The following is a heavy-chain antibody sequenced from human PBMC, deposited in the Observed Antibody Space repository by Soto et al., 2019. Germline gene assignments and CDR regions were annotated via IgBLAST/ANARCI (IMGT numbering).Heavy chain of an antibody. D-gene: IGHD3-10*01. J-gene: IGHJ6*02. Sequence: QLQLQESGSGLVKPSQTLSLTCAVSGGSISSGGYSWSWIRQPPGKGLEWIGYIYHSGSTYYNPSLQSRVTISVDRSKNQFSLKLSSVTAADTAVYYCARGYYGSGSYYNSDYYYGMDVWGQGTTVTVSS. CDR3: ARGYYGSGSYYNSDYYYGMDV. CDR2: IYHSGST. V-gene: IGHV4-30-2*01. CDR1: GGSISSGGYS.